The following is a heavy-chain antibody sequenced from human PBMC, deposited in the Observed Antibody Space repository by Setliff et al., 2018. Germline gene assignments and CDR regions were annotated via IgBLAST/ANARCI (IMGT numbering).Heavy chain of an antibody. CDR3: ARASRYGTIRYRGDYYMDV. J-gene: IGHJ6*03. CDR1: GYTFTTYA. V-gene: IGHV7-4-1*02. D-gene: IGHD5-12*01. Sequence: ASVKVSCKASGYTFTTYAMGWMRQAPGQGLEWMGWINTNTGNPSYAQGFTGRFVFSLDTSVSTAYLQISSLKGEDTGVYYCARASRYGTIRYRGDYYMDVWGEGTSVTVSS. CDR2: INTNTGNP.